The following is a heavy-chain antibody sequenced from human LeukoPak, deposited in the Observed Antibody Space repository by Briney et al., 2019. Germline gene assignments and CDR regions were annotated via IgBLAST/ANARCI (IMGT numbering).Heavy chain of an antibody. V-gene: IGHV3-7*03. CDR1: GFTFSSYW. Sequence: GGSLRLSCAASGFTFSSYWMSWVRQAPGKGLEWVANIKQDGSEKYYVDSVKGRFTISRDNAKNSLYLQMNSLRAEDTAVYYCARGGYDPPHLIKYYFDYWGQGTLVTVSS. CDR2: IKQDGSEK. J-gene: IGHJ4*02. CDR3: ARGGYDPPHLIKYYFDY. D-gene: IGHD5-12*01.